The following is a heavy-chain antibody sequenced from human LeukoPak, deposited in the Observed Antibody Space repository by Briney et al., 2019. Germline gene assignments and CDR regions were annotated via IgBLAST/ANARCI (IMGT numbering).Heavy chain of an antibody. V-gene: IGHV3-7*01. CDR3: TRDRSRAEDD. D-gene: IGHD1-14*01. CDR1: GFTFSGHW. CDR2: INQGGSDK. J-gene: IGHJ4*02. Sequence: GSLKLSCAASGFTFSGHWMSWVRQAPGKGLEWVANINQGGSDKYYVDSVKGRFTISRDNANNLLYLQMNSLRGEDTAVYYCTRDRSRAEDDWGQGTLVTVSS.